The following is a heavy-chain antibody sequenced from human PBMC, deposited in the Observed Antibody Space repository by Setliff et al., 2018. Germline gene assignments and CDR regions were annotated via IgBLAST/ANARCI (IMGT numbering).Heavy chain of an antibody. Sequence: GSLRLSCAASGFTFSAHYMDWLRQAPGKGLEWVGRIRNKDNSYTTEYAASVKGRFTISRDDSKNSLYLQMNGLKTEDRAVYYCTRDFWPESSGFAFGQWGQGTLVTVSS. D-gene: IGHD3-22*01. J-gene: IGHJ4*02. V-gene: IGHV3-72*01. CDR1: GFTFSAHY. CDR2: IRNKDNSYTT. CDR3: TRDFWPESSGFAFGQ.